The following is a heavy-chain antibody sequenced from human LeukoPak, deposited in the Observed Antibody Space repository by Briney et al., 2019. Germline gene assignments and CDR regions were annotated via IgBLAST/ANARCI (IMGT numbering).Heavy chain of an antibody. J-gene: IGHJ5*02. D-gene: IGHD3-16*01. CDR2: ISGRGGGT. CDR1: GVTFSDYA. CDR3: AKDSPEGGDWFDP. V-gene: IGHV3-23*01. Sequence: GGSLRLSCAVSGVTFSDYAMSWVRQAPGKGLEWVSGISGRGGGTFYADSVKGRFTISRDNSKNTLYLQMNSLRAEDTAVYYCAKDSPEGGDWFDPWGQGTLVTVSS.